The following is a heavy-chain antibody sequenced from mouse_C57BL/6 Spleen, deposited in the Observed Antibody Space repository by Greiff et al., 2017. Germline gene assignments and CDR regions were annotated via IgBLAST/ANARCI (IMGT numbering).Heavy chain of an antibody. CDR1: GYTFTSYW. J-gene: IGHJ3*01. CDR2: IDPSDSET. Sequence: QVQLQQPGAELVRPGSSVKLSCKASGYTFTSYWMHWVKQRPIQGLEWIGNIDPSDSETHYNQKFKDKATLTVDKSSSTAYMQLSSLTSEDSAVYYGARGDYGSSPWCAYWGQGTLVTVSA. V-gene: IGHV1-52*01. D-gene: IGHD1-1*01. CDR3: ARGDYGSSPWCAY.